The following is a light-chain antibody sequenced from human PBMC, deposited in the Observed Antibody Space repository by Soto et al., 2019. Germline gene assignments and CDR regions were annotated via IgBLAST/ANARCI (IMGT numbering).Light chain of an antibody. CDR1: SSDIGTYSY. CDR3: SSYTGSNTLYV. V-gene: IGLV2-14*01. Sequence: QSALTQPASVSASPGQSITISCTGTSSDIGTYSYVSWYQQHPGKAPQLIIYEVSNRPSGVSNRFSGSKSGNTASLTISGLQAEDEADYYCSSYTGSNTLYVFGTGTKVTVL. J-gene: IGLJ1*01. CDR2: EVS.